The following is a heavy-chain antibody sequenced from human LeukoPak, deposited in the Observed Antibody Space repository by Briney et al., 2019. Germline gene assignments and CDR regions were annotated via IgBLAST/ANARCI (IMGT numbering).Heavy chain of an antibody. CDR3: ARHQGYSSGWYVY. D-gene: IGHD6-19*01. CDR1: GFTFSSYA. CDR2: ISGSGSGT. V-gene: IGHV3-23*01. J-gene: IGHJ4*02. Sequence: QPGGSLRLSCAASGFTFSSYAMSWVRQAPGKGLEWVSAISGSGSGTYYSDSVKGRFTISRDNSKNTLYLQMNSLRAEDTAVYYCARHQGYSSGWYVYWGQGTLVTVSS.